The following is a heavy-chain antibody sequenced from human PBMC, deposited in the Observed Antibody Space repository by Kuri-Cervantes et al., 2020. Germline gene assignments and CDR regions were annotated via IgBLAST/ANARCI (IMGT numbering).Heavy chain of an antibody. D-gene: IGHD3-16*01. J-gene: IGHJ6*02. Sequence: GESLKISCAASGFTFSSYSMNWVRQAPGKGLEWASSISSSSSYIYYADSVKGRFTISRDNAKNSLYLQMNSLRAEDTAVYYCAKDEGEMDVWGQGTTVTVSS. CDR3: AKDEGEMDV. CDR1: GFTFSSYS. V-gene: IGHV3-21*01. CDR2: ISSSSSYI.